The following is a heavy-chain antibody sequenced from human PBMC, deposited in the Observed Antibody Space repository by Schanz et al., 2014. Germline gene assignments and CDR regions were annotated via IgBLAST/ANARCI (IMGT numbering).Heavy chain of an antibody. J-gene: IGHJ3*02. CDR3: ARGPSTGAFDI. V-gene: IGHV1-46*03. Sequence: QVQLVQSGAEVKKPGASVKVSCEASGYTFTSYYIHWFRQAPGQGLEWMGLINPSVGNTNYAQKFRRRVTMTRDTSTSTVYMELSSLRAEDTAVYFGARGPSTGAFDIWGQGTMVTVSS. CDR2: INPSVGNT. CDR1: GYTFTSYY.